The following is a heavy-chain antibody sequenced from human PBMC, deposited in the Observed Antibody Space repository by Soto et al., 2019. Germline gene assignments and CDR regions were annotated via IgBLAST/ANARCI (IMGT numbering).Heavy chain of an antibody. CDR3: AKDIGADILTGGDY. Sequence: EVQLVESGGGLVKPGGSLRLSCAASGFTFSSYSMNWVRQAPGKGLEWVSSISSSSSYIYYADSVKGRFTISRDNAKNSLYLQMNSLRAEDTALYYCAKDIGADILTGGDYWGQGTLVTVSS. J-gene: IGHJ4*02. CDR1: GFTFSSYS. V-gene: IGHV3-21*04. D-gene: IGHD3-9*01. CDR2: ISSSSSYI.